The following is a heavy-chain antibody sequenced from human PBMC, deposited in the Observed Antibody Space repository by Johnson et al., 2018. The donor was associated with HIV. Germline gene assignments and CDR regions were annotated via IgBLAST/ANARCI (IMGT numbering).Heavy chain of an antibody. D-gene: IGHD7-27*01. J-gene: IGHJ3*02. CDR1: GFTFSNAW. V-gene: IGHV3-15*01. CDR3: TTDPWGSDAFDI. Sequence: SCAASGFTFSNAWMTWVRQAPGKGLEWVGRIKSKTDGGTTDYVAPVKGRFTISRDDSKNTLYLQMNSLKTEDTAVYYCTTDPWGSDAFDIWGQGTMVTVSS. CDR2: IKSKTDGGTT.